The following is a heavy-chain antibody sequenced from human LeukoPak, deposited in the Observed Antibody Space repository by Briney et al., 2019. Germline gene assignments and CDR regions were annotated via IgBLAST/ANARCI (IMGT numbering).Heavy chain of an antibody. V-gene: IGHV3-48*01. Sequence: AGGSLRLSCAASGFTFSSYSMNWVRQAPGKGLEWVSYISSSSSTIYHADSVKGRFTISRDNAKNSLYLQMNSLRAEDTAVYYCARVLHKRNYDSSTYYGYWGQGTLVTVSS. CDR3: ARVLHKRNYDSSTYYGY. J-gene: IGHJ4*02. CDR2: ISSSSSTI. D-gene: IGHD3-22*01. CDR1: GFTFSSYS.